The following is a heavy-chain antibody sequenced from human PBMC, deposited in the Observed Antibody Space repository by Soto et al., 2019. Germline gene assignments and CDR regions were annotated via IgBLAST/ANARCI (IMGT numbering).Heavy chain of an antibody. V-gene: IGHV3-48*02. CDR2: TGTRRKYT. Sequence: LRLSCAASGYALRDYSMNWVRQAPGKGLEWVSYTGTRRKYTFYADSVRGRFTISRDDARNSVYLQLNSLRDEDTAVYYCVRDRDWAFDIWGQGTMVTVSS. CDR1: GYALRDYS. D-gene: IGHD3-9*01. CDR3: VRDRDWAFDI. J-gene: IGHJ3*02.